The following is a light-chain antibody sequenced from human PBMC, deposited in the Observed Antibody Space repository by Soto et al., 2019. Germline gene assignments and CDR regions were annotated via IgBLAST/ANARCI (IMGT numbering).Light chain of an antibody. J-gene: IGLJ1*01. CDR2: DVS. CDR3: CSYAGSNSYV. Sequence: QSALTQPRSVSESPGQSVTISCIGTSSGIGTYKYVSWYQHHPGKAPKLMIYDVSKRPSGVPDRFSGSKSGNTASLTISGLQAEDEADYYCCSYAGSNSYVFGSGTKVTVL. V-gene: IGLV2-11*01. CDR1: SSGIGTYKY.